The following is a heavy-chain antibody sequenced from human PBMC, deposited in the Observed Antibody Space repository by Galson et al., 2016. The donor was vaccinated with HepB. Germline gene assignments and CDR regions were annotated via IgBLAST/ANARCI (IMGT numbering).Heavy chain of an antibody. J-gene: IGHJ4*02. CDR2: TYYRSKWYN. CDR1: GDSVSSNSAA. CDR3: ARELPGNFFGSKRYFDY. D-gene: IGHD1-7*01. V-gene: IGHV6-1*01. Sequence: CAISGDSVSSNSAAWDWIRQSPSRGLEWLGRTYYRSKWYNDYSLSVKSRISINPDTSRNQIFPQLNSVTPEDTAVYFCARELPGNFFGSKRYFDYWGQGTLVTVSS.